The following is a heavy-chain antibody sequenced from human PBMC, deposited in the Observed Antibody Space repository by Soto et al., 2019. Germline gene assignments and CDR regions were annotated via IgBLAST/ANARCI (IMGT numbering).Heavy chain of an antibody. Sequence: EVQLLESGGGLIQPGGSLRLSCAASGFTFTTYAMRCVRQATGWGVEWVLAISASGDITYYADSVKGRFTISRDSSKNTLYLQMNGLRAEDTAIYDCAKDSNLNPWGSNHWGQGTLVTVSS. CDR2: ISASGDIT. CDR3: AKDSNLNPWGSNH. V-gene: IGHV3-23*01. CDR1: GFTFTTYA. J-gene: IGHJ5*02. D-gene: IGHD7-27*01.